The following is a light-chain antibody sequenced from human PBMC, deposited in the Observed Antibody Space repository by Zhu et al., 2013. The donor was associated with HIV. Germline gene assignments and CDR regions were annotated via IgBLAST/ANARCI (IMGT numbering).Light chain of an antibody. V-gene: IGLV2-8*01. CDR2: DVS. CDR3: SSYAGSNNYV. Sequence: QSAQTQPPSASGSPGQSVTISCTGTSSDVGGYNYVSWHQQHPGKAPKLMIYDVSKRPSGVPDRFSGSKSGNMASLTVSGLQAEDEADYYCSSYAGSNNYVFGTGTKVTV. J-gene: IGLJ1*01. CDR1: SSDVGGYNY.